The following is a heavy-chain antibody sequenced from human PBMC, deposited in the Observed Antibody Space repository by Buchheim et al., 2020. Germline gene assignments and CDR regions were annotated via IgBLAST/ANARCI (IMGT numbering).Heavy chain of an antibody. J-gene: IGHJ4*02. V-gene: IGHV3-48*02. CDR2: ISSSSSTI. Sequence: EVQLVESGGGLVQPGGSLRLSCAASGFTFSSYSMNWVRQAPGKGLEWVSYISSSSSTIYYADSVKGRFTISRDNAKNSLYLQMNSLRDEDTAVYYCARDQAGGMEWLFPIPNFDYWGQGTL. D-gene: IGHD3-3*01. CDR3: ARDQAGGMEWLFPIPNFDY. CDR1: GFTFSSYS.